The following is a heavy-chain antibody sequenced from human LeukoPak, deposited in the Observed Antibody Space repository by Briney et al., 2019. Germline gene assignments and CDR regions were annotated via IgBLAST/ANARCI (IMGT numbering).Heavy chain of an antibody. CDR1: RFTFSNYA. Sequence: GRSLRLSCAASRFTFSNYAMHWVRQAPGKGLEWVALVSYDGSNKYYADSVEGRFTISRDNSKNTLYLQMNSLRPEDTAVYYCARDQGFRYGMDVWGQEPTGTVSS. V-gene: IGHV3-30-3*01. J-gene: IGHJ6*02. CDR2: VSYDGSNK. CDR3: ARDQGFRYGMDV.